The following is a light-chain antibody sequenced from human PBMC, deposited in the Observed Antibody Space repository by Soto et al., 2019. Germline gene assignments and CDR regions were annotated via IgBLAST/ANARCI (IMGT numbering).Light chain of an antibody. J-gene: IGKJ3*01. CDR2: AAS. V-gene: IGKV1-12*01. CDR1: RDISTW. CDR3: QQASVLPFT. Sequence: DIQMTQSPSSVSASVGERVTITCRASRDISTWLAWYQQIPGKAPKLLIFAASTLQNRVPSRFSGSGSGTDFTLTISGLQPEDFATYFCQQASVLPFTFGPGTKVDIK.